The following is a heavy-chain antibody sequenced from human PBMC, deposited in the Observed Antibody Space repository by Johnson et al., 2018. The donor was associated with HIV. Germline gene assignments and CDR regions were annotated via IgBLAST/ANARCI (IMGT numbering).Heavy chain of an antibody. Sequence: VQLVESGGGLVQPGGSLRLSCAASGFSFSTYWVSWVRQAPGKGLEWVANIKKDGSEKHYVDSVKGRFTISRDNAKNSLYLQMNSLRAEDTAVYFCARDLRLGAIDAFDIWGQGTIVTVSS. CDR2: IKKDGSEK. D-gene: IGHD1-26*01. V-gene: IGHV3-7*05. J-gene: IGHJ3*02. CDR1: GFSFSTYW. CDR3: ARDLRLGAIDAFDI.